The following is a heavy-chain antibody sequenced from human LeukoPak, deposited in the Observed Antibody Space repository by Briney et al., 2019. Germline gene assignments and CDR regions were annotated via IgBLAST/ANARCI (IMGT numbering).Heavy chain of an antibody. CDR3: ATGGPRFLEWVNDY. V-gene: IGHV1-24*01. Sequence: ASVEVSCKVSGYTLTELSMHWVRQAPGKGLEWMGGFDPEDGETIYAQKFQGRVTMTEDTSTDTAYMELSSLRSEDTAVYYCATGGPRFLEWVNDYWGQGTLVTVSS. J-gene: IGHJ4*02. D-gene: IGHD3-3*01. CDR2: FDPEDGET. CDR1: GYTLTELS.